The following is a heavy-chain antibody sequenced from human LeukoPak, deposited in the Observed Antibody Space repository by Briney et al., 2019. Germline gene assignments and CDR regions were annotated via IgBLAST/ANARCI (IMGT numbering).Heavy chain of an antibody. V-gene: IGHV3-9*02. CDR3: AKGASSSWYYFDY. CDR2: ISWNSGSI. D-gene: IGHD6-13*01. Sequence: GRSLRLSCAASGFTSDDYAMHWVRQAPGKGLEWVSGISWNSGSIGYADSVKGRFTISRDNAKNSLYLQMNSLRAEDTAVYYCAKGASSSWYYFDYWGQGTLVTVSS. CDR1: GFTSDDYA. J-gene: IGHJ4*02.